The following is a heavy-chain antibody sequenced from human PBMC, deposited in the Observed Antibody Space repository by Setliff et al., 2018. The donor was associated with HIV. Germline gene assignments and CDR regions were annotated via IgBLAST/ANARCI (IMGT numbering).Heavy chain of an antibody. CDR2: INHSGST. CDR1: GDSVSSYY. V-gene: IGHV4-34*01. D-gene: IGHD2-15*01. CDR3: ARERGPVGVVAAAYYYYMDV. J-gene: IGHJ6*03. Sequence: SETLSLTCAVSGDSVSSYYWSWIRQPPGKGLEWIGEINHSGSTNYNPSLKSRVTISVDTSKNQFSLKLSSVTAADTAVYYCARERGPVGVVAAAYYYYMDVWGKGTTVTVSS.